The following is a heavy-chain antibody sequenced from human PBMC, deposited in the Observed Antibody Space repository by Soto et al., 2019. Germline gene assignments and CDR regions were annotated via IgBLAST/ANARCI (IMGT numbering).Heavy chain of an antibody. Sequence: ASVKVSCKASGYTFTSCAMHWVRQAPGQRLEWMGWINAGNGNTKYSQKFQGRVTITRDTSASTAYMELSSLRSEDTAVYYCAREAEYCSSTSCYYRNWFDPWGQGTLVTVSS. CDR3: AREAEYCSSTSCYYRNWFDP. V-gene: IGHV1-3*01. J-gene: IGHJ5*02. CDR1: GYTFTSCA. CDR2: INAGNGNT. D-gene: IGHD2-2*01.